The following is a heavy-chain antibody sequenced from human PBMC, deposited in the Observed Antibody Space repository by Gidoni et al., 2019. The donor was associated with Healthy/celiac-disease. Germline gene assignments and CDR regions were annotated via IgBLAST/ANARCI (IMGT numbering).Heavy chain of an antibody. D-gene: IGHD6-13*01. CDR3: ARAAAAWVFRN. J-gene: IGHJ4*02. Sequence: QVQLVQSGAEVKKPGASVKVSCKASGYTFTSYYMHWVRQAPGQGLEWMRIINPSGGSTSYAQKFQGRVTMTRDTSTSTVYMELSSLRSEDTAVYYCARAAAAWVFRNWGQGTLVTVSS. V-gene: IGHV1-46*03. CDR2: INPSGGST. CDR1: GYTFTSYY.